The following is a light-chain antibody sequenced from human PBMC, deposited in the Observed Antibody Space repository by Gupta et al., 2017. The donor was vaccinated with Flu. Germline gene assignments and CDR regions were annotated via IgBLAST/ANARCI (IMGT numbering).Light chain of an antibody. Sequence: EMQMPRFPSPLSSSLEDRVTITCRASQSISIWLAWYQQKTRKAPQHLLYKASSLESGVRSRRCSSRSGREVTLINSSMQPDDFATYYCRQYNSYSPYTFGQGTKLEIK. V-gene: IGKV1-5*03. CDR2: KAS. CDR3: RQYNSYSPYT. CDR1: QSISIW. J-gene: IGKJ2*01.